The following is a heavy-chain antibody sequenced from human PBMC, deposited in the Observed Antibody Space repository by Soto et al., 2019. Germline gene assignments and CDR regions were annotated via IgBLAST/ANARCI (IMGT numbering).Heavy chain of an antibody. CDR2: ISGSGGST. J-gene: IGHJ6*02. CDR1: RFTFSSYA. Sequence: GGSMILSWAASRFTFSSYAMSCVRPAPKKGREWVSAISGSGGSTYYADSVNGRFTLSRDNAKHTLYLQMNSLRADDTVVYYCAKDTVGSGWSYYYCMDVWGQGTTVTVSS. V-gene: IGHV3-23*01. CDR3: AKDTVGSGWSYYYCMDV. D-gene: IGHD6-19*01.